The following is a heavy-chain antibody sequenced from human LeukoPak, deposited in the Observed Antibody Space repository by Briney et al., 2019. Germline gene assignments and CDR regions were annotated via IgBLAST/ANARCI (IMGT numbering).Heavy chain of an antibody. Sequence: SSETLSLTCTVSGGSISSYYWNWIRQPPGRGLEWIGYICYSGSTNYNPSLKSRVTISVDASKNQFSLKVSSVTAADTAVYYCARGESSASNWFDPWGQGTLVTVSS. J-gene: IGHJ5*02. CDR1: GGSISSYY. D-gene: IGHD3-22*01. V-gene: IGHV4-59*01. CDR3: ARGESSASNWFDP. CDR2: ICYSGST.